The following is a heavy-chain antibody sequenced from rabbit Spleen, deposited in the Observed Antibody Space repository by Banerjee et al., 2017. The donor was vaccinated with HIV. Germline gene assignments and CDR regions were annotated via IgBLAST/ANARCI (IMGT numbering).Heavy chain of an antibody. CDR2: IAGSSSDFT. CDR1: GFSFSSSDY. V-gene: IGHV1S40*01. D-gene: IGHD8-1*01. CDR3: ARDGAGGSYFAL. J-gene: IGHJ4*01. Sequence: QSLEESGGDLVKPGASLTLTCTASGFSFSSSDYMCWVRQAPGKGLEWISCIAGSSSDFTYSATWAKGRFTCSKTSSTTVTLQMTSLTAADTATYFCARDGAGGSYFALWGPGTLVTVS.